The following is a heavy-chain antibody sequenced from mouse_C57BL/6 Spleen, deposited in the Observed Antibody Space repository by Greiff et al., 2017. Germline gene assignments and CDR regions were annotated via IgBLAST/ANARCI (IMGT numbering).Heavy chain of an antibody. J-gene: IGHJ4*01. D-gene: IGHD5-1*01. CDR3: ARIMRRGVQYYYAMDY. Sequence: VQLQQPGAELVMPGASVKLSCKASGYTFTSYWMNWVKQRPGQGLEWIGEIDPSDSYTNYNQKFKGKSTLTVDKSSSTAYMQLSSLTSEDSAVYYCARIMRRGVQYYYAMDYWGQGTSVTVSS. V-gene: IGHV1-69*01. CDR2: IDPSDSYT. CDR1: GYTFTSYW.